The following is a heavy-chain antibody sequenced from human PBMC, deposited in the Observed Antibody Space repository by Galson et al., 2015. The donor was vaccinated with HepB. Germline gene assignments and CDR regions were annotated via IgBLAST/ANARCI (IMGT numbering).Heavy chain of an antibody. CDR3: TTGPVTFGLFDY. CDR1: GFTFSSYA. D-gene: IGHD3-16*01. Sequence: SLRLSCAASGFTFSSYALSWVRQAPGKGLEWVSAISGSGGSTYYADSVKGRFTISRDNSKSTLYLQMNSLRAEDTAVYYCTTGPVTFGLFDYWGQGTLVTVSS. J-gene: IGHJ4*02. CDR2: ISGSGGST. V-gene: IGHV3-23*01.